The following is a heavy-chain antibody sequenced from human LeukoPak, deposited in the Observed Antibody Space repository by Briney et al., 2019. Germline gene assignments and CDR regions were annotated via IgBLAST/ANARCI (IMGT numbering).Heavy chain of an antibody. Sequence: GGSLRLSCAASGFTFSSYAMSWVRQAPGKGLEWVSPISSSGVSTYYADSVKGRFTISRDNSKNTLYLQMNSLRAEDTAIYYCATGGLGISPFEYWGQGPLVTVSS. J-gene: IGHJ4*02. CDR1: GFTFSSYA. D-gene: IGHD3/OR15-3a*01. CDR2: ISSSGVST. V-gene: IGHV3-23*01. CDR3: ATGGLGISPFEY.